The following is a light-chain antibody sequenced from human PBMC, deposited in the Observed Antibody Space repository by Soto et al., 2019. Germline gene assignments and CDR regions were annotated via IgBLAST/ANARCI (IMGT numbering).Light chain of an antibody. Sequence: QSVLTQPPSVSGAPGQRVTISCTGSSSNIGAGYDVHWYQQLPGTAPKVLIYDNNNRPSGVPDRISGSKSGTSASLAITGLQAEDEADYYCQSYDSSLSGSYVFGNGTKVTVL. CDR2: DNN. V-gene: IGLV1-40*01. CDR1: SSNIGAGYD. CDR3: QSYDSSLSGSYV. J-gene: IGLJ1*01.